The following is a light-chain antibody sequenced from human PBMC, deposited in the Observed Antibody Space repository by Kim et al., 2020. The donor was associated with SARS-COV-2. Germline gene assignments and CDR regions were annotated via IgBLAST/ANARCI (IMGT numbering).Light chain of an antibody. CDR3: ASWEHGLSPVV. V-gene: IGLV1-44*01. Sequence: QSVLIQPPSASGTPGQTVTISCYGGYSNIGSNSVNWYQQVPGTAPKLLIHYTNQRPSGVPDRFSGSKSGTSASLAISGLQSEDEAAYCSASWEHGLSPVVIGGGAQLTVL. CDR2: YTN. CDR1: YSNIGSNS. J-gene: IGLJ2*01.